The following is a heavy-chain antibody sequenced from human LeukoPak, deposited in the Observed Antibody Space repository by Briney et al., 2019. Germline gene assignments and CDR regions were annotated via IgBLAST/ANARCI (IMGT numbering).Heavy chain of an antibody. V-gene: IGHV4-34*01. CDR2: INHSGST. J-gene: IGHJ4*02. Sequence: KPSETLSLTCAVYGGSFSGYYWSWIRQPPGRGLEWIGEINHSGSTNYNPSLKSRVTISVDTSKNQFSLKLISVTAADTAVYYCARSAYFGSAFDYWGQGNLVTVSS. D-gene: IGHD3-10*01. CDR1: GGSFSGYY. CDR3: ARSAYFGSAFDY.